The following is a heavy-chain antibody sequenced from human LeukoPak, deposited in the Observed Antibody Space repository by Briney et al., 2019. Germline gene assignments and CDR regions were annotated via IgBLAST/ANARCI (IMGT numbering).Heavy chain of an antibody. J-gene: IGHJ4*02. CDR3: ARGGGGYYGLGSYLIDH. V-gene: IGHV1-2*02. CDR2: INPNSGGT. Sequence: ASVKVSCKASGYTFAGYYVHWVRQAPGQGLEWMGWINPNSGGTDYAQKFQGRVTMTRDTSINTAYMDLNNLRSDDTAVYYCARGGGGYYGLGSYLIDHWGQGTLVTVSS. CDR1: GYTFAGYY. D-gene: IGHD3-10*01.